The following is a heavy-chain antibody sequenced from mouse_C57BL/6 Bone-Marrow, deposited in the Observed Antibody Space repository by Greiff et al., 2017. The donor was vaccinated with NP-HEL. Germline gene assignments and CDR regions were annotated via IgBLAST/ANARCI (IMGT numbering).Heavy chain of an antibody. Sequence: DVQLQESGPELVKPGASVKISCKASGYSFTGYYMNWVKQSPEKSLEWIGEINPSTGGTTYNQKFKAKATLTVDKSSSTAYMQLKSLTSEDSAVYYCARRGRTAQARFAYWGQGTLVTVSA. D-gene: IGHD3-2*02. V-gene: IGHV1-42*01. CDR1: GYSFTGYY. CDR2: INPSTGGT. J-gene: IGHJ3*01. CDR3: ARRGRTAQARFAY.